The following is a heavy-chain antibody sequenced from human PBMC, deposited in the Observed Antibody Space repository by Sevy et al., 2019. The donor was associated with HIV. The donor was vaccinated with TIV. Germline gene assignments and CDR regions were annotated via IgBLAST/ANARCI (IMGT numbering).Heavy chain of an antibody. CDR2: IYYTGTT. CDR1: GGSISSYF. V-gene: IGHV4-59*01. CDR3: ARDLAVRPRVFDI. J-gene: IGHJ4*02. D-gene: IGHD6-6*01. Sequence: SETLSLTCSVSGGSISSYFWSWIRQPPGKGLEWIGYIYYTGTTNYNPSLRSRVTISLDTSKKHFSLNLTSVTAADTAVYYCARDLAVRPRVFDIWGQGTLVTVSS.